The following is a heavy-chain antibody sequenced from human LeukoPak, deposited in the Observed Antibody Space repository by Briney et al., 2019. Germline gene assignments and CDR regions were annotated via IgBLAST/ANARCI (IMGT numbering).Heavy chain of an antibody. J-gene: IGHJ4*02. CDR3: ATADSGSYYSGFDY. CDR1: GFTVSSNY. Sequence: GGSLKLSCAASGFTVSSNYMSWVRQAPGKGLEWVSVVYSGGSTHYADSVKGRFTISRDNSKNTLYLHMNSLRAEDTAVYYCATADSGSYYSGFDYWGQGTLVTVSS. V-gene: IGHV3-66*01. CDR2: VYSGGST. D-gene: IGHD1-26*01.